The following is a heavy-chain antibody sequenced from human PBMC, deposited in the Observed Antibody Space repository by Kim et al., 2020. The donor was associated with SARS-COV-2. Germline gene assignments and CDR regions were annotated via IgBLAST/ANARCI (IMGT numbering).Heavy chain of an antibody. CDR3: ARGSWVGATTYYYGMDV. V-gene: IGHV1-69*13. D-gene: IGHD1-26*01. Sequence: SVKVSCKASGGTFSSYAISWVRQAPGQGLEWMGGIIPIFGTANYAQKFQGRVTITADESTSTAYMELSSLRSEDTAVYYCARGSWVGATTYYYGMDVWGQGTTVTVSS. CDR1: GGTFSSYA. J-gene: IGHJ6*02. CDR2: IIPIFGTA.